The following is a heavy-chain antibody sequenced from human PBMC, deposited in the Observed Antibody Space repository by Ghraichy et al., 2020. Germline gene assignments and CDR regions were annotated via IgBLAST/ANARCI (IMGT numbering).Heavy chain of an antibody. J-gene: IGHJ4*02. V-gene: IGHV1-18*01. CDR3: ARPIAVSGHFFDF. Sequence: GSLNISCTASGFMFSSYGLSWVRQAPGQGLEWMGWISANNGHTNYAEKFQHRVTMTTDMSTSTAYMELRSLRSDDTAVYYCARPIAVSGHFFDFWGQGTLVAVSS. CDR2: ISANNGHT. CDR1: GFMFSSYG. D-gene: IGHD6-19*01.